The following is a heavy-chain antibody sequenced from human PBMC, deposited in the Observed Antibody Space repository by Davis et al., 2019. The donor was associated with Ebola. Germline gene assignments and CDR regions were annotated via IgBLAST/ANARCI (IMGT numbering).Heavy chain of an antibody. Sequence: ASVKVSCKASGYTFTSYGISWVRQAPGQGLEWLGWISAYNRNTNYAQKIQGRVTMTTDTSTTTAYMELSRLRSDDTAVYYCARFRASIRSYYYYYYGMDVWGQGTTVTVSS. CDR2: ISAYNRNT. V-gene: IGHV1-18*01. CDR1: GYTFTSYG. J-gene: IGHJ6*02. D-gene: IGHD2/OR15-2a*01. CDR3: ARFRASIRSYYYYYYGMDV.